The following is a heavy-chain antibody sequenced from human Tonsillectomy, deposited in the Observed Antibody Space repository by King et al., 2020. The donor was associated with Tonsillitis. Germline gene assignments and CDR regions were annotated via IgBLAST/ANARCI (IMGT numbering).Heavy chain of an antibody. Sequence: QLVQSGAEVKKPGSSVKVSCKASGGTFSSYAISWVRQAPGQGLEWMGGIIPIFGTANYAQKFQGRVTITADESTSTAYMELSSLRSEDTAVYYCASGDYVWLSAPLDYYFDYWGQGTLVTVSS. V-gene: IGHV1-69*01. CDR1: GGTFSSYA. CDR2: IIPIFGTA. J-gene: IGHJ4*02. D-gene: IGHD3-16*01. CDR3: ASGDYVWLSAPLDYYFDY.